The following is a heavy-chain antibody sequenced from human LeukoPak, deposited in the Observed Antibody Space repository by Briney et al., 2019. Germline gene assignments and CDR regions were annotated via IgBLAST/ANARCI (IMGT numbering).Heavy chain of an antibody. J-gene: IGHJ3*02. V-gene: IGHV1-24*01. CDR3: ASDRVVPAAIGAAFDI. CDR2: FDPEDGET. D-gene: IGHD2-2*01. CDR1: GYTLTELS. Sequence: ASVKVSCKVSGYTLTELSMHWVRQAPGKGLEWMGGFDPEDGETIYAQKFQGRVTMTEDTSTDTAYMELSSLRSEDTAVYYCASDRVVPAAIGAAFDIWGQGTMVTVSS.